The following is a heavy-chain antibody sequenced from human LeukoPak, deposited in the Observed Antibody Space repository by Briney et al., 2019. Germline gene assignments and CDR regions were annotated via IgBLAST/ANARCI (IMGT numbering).Heavy chain of an antibody. CDR3: ARGGLSIMGY. D-gene: IGHD2/OR15-2a*01. Sequence: PGGSLRLSCGASGITFSSYSMNWVRQAPGKGLEWVSYISSSGSTKDYADSVKGRFTISRDNARNSLYLQMNSLRAEDTAVYFCARGGLSIMGYWGQGTLVTVSS. J-gene: IGHJ4*02. V-gene: IGHV3-48*01. CDR1: GITFSSYS. CDR2: ISSSGSTK.